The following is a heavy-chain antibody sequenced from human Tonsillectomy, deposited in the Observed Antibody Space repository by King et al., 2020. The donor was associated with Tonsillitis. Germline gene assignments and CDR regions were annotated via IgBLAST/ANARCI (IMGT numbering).Heavy chain of an antibody. CDR1: GFTFSSYW. V-gene: IGHV3-7*01. Sequence: QLVQSGGGLVQPGGSLRLSCAASGFTFSSYWMSWVRQAPGKGLEWVANIKQDGSEKYYVDSVKGRFTISRDKAKNSLYLQMNSLRAEDTAVYYCASQNTYDFWSGYYISGYFDLWGRGTLVTVSS. D-gene: IGHD3-3*01. J-gene: IGHJ2*01. CDR3: ASQNTYDFWSGYYISGYFDL. CDR2: IKQDGSEK.